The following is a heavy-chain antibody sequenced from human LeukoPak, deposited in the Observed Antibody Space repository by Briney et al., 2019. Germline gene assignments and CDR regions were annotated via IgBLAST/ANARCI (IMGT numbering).Heavy chain of an antibody. Sequence: SVKVSCKASGGTFSSYAISWVRQAPGQGLEWMGGIIPIFGTANYAQKFQGRVTITADESTSTAYMELSSLRSEDTAVYYCTREADYYDSSVYFDYWGQGTLVTVSS. D-gene: IGHD3-22*01. V-gene: IGHV1-69*01. CDR2: IIPIFGTA. J-gene: IGHJ4*02. CDR3: TREADYYDSSVYFDY. CDR1: GGTFSSYA.